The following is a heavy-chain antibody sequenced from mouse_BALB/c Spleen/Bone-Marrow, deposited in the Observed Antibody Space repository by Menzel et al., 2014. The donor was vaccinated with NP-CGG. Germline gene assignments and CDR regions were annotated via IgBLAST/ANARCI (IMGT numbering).Heavy chain of an antibody. CDR3: ARDRRDYGKAWYFDV. J-gene: IGHJ1*01. D-gene: IGHD2-1*01. V-gene: IGHV2-9*02. CDR2: IWAGGST. Sequence: VQLQQSGPGLVAPSQSLSITCTVSGFSLTSYGVHWVRQPPGKGLEWLGIIWAGGSTNYKSALMSRLSISKDNSKSQVFLKMNSLRTDDTAMYYCARDRRDYGKAWYFDVWGAGTTVTVSS. CDR1: GFSLTSYG.